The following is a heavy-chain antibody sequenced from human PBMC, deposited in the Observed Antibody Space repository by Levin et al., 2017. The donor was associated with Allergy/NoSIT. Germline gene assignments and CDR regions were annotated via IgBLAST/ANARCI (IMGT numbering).Heavy chain of an antibody. D-gene: IGHD3-10*01. CDR3: AKDSLWFGTNYFDY. CDR1: GFTFSSYG. J-gene: IGHJ4*02. Sequence: GGSLRLSCAASGFTFSSYGMHWVRQAPGKGLEWVAVISYDGSNKYYADSVKGRFTISRDNSKNTLYLQMNSLRAEDTAVYYCAKDSLWFGTNYFDYWGQGTLVTVSS. V-gene: IGHV3-30*18. CDR2: ISYDGSNK.